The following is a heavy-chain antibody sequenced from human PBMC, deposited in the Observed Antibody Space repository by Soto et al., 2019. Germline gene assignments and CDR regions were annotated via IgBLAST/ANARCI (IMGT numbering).Heavy chain of an antibody. CDR3: ARRGGVGATTYDY. Sequence: SXTLSLTCTVSGGSISSGGYYWSWIRQHPGKVLEWIGYIYYSGSTYYNPSLKSRVTISVDTSKNQFSLKLSSVTAADTAVYYCARRGGVGATTYDYWGQGTLVTVSS. V-gene: IGHV4-31*03. CDR2: IYYSGST. D-gene: IGHD1-26*01. CDR1: GGSISSGGYY. J-gene: IGHJ4*02.